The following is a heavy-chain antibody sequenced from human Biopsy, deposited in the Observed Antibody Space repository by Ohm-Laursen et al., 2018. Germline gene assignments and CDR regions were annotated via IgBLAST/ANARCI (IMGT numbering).Heavy chain of an antibody. V-gene: IGHV1-2*02. CDR1: SYTFTDYN. Sequence: ATVKISYKASSYTFTDYNIHWMRQAPGQGLEWLGYINCKTGATNYAQKFQGTVTMTRDTSISTAYLALGSLRSADTAIYYCARDPLNGHKHFDYWGQGSLVTVSS. CDR3: ARDPLNGHKHFDY. J-gene: IGHJ4*02. CDR2: INCKTGAT. D-gene: IGHD2-8*01.